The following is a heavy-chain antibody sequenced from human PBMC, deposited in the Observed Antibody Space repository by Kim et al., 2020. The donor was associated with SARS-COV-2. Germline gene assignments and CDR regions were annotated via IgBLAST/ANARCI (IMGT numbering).Heavy chain of an antibody. D-gene: IGHD2-8*01. CDR1: GFTFSSYS. V-gene: IGHV3-21*01. Sequence: GGSLRLSCAASGFTFSSYSMNWVRQAPGKGLEWVSSISSSSYIYYAHSVKGRFTISRDNAKNSLYLQMNSLRAEDTAVYYCARDLVYATYYYYGMDVWGQGTTVTVSS. J-gene: IGHJ6*02. CDR2: ISSSSYI. CDR3: ARDLVYATYYYYGMDV.